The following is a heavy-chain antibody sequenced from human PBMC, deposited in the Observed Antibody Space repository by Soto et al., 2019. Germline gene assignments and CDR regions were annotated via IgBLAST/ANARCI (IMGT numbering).Heavy chain of an antibody. D-gene: IGHD6-13*01. J-gene: IGHJ4*02. CDR3: VHTSGAGNSACFDY. CDR2: IYWDDDK. V-gene: IGHV2-5*02. CDR1: GFSLSTSRGG. Sequence: QITLKESGPTLVKPTQTLTLTCTFSGFSLSTSRGGVGWIRQPPGKALEWLALIYWDDDKRYSPSLKSRRTITKDTSKNQVVLTMTNTDPVDTATYYCVHTSGAGNSACFDYWGQGTLVTVSS.